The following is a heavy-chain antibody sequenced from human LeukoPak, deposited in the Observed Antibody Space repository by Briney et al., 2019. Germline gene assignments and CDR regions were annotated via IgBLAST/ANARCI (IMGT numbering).Heavy chain of an antibody. Sequence: VGSLRLSCAVSGFTFNSYWMSWVRQAPGKGLEWVANIKQDGSEKFYVDSVKGRFTISRDNAKNSLYLQMNSLRAEDTAVYYCARGRYCSGAGCHYFHYWGQGTLVTVSS. CDR3: ARGRYCSGAGCHYFHY. V-gene: IGHV3-7*02. D-gene: IGHD2-15*01. CDR2: IKQDGSEK. J-gene: IGHJ4*02. CDR1: GFTFNSYW.